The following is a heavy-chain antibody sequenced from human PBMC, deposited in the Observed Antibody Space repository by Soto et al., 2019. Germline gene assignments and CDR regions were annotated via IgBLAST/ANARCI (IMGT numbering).Heavy chain of an antibody. V-gene: IGHV3-30-3*01. CDR1: GFTFSSYA. D-gene: IGHD3-22*01. J-gene: IGHJ6*02. CDR3: ARGSQGITMMIEPGMDV. CDR2: ISYDGSNK. Sequence: GGSLRLSCAASGFTFSSYAMHWVRQAPGKGLEWVAVISYDGSNKYYADSVKGRFTISRDNSKNTLYLQMNSLRAEDTAVYYCARGSQGITMMIEPGMDVWGQGTTVTVSS.